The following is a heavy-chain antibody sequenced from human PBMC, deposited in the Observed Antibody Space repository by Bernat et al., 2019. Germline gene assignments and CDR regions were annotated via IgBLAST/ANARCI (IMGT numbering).Heavy chain of an antibody. J-gene: IGHJ6*02. V-gene: IGHV3-23*01. CDR3: AKDSGGATGSYYYGMDV. CDR2: ISGSGGST. D-gene: IGHD1-1*01. CDR1: GFTFSSYA. Sequence: EVQLLESGGGLVQPGGSLRLSCAASGFTFSSYATSWVRQAPGKGLEWVSAISGSGGSTYYADSVKGRFTISRDNSKNTLYLQMNSLRAEDTAVYYCAKDSGGATGSYYYGMDVWGQGTTVTVSS.